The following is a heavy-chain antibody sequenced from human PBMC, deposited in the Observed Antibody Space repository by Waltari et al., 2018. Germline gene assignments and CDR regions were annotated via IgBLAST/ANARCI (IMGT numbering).Heavy chain of an antibody. Sequence: QVQLVQSGAEVKKPGSSVKVSCKGSGGTFSTYGISRVRQAPGQGLEWRGGIIPRLGKPNYGQKCQARVTINADESTSTDYMEWSSLRSEDTAVYYWARVYASGSGRPGYFDYWGQGTLVTVSS. CDR3: ARVYASGSGRPGYFDY. CDR2: IIPRLGKP. CDR1: GGTFSTYG. D-gene: IGHD3-10*01. J-gene: IGHJ4*02. V-gene: IGHV1-69*01.